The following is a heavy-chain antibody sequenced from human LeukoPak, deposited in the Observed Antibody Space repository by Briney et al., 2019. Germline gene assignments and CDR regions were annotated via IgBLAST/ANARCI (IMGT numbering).Heavy chain of an antibody. V-gene: IGHV3-74*01. CDR1: GLTFSGYW. J-gene: IGHJ5*01. CDR2: IDNDGSGT. CDR3: ARDVPHNWFDS. Sequence: GGSLRLSCAASGLTFSGYWVHWVRQAPGKGLVRVSRIDNDGSGTIYADSVKGRFTISRDNAKNTVHLQMNSLRVEDTAVYYWARDVPHNWFDSWGQGILVTVSS.